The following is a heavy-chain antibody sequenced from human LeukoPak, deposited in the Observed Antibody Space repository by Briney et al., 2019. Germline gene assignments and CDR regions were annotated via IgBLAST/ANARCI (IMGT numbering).Heavy chain of an antibody. CDR3: ARNLYYYDSSGYYYY. J-gene: IGHJ4*02. CDR1: GFTFSSYG. V-gene: IGHV3-NL1*01. Sequence: GGSLRLSCAASGFTFSSYGMHWVRQAPGKGLEWVSAIYTGGSTYYADSVKGRFTISRDNSKNTLYLQMNSLRAEDTAVYYCARNLYYYDSSGYYYYWGQGTLVTVSS. CDR2: IYTGGST. D-gene: IGHD3-22*01.